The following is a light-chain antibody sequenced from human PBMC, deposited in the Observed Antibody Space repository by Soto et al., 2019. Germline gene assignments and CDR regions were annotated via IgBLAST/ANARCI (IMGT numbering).Light chain of an antibody. V-gene: IGKV1-5*01. CDR2: DAS. CDR3: QKYGTYLWK. J-gene: IGKJ1*01. Sequence: DIQMTPSPSTLSASVVDIFTITCLASQSISSWLAWFQQKPGKAPKLLMYDASSLESGVPSRFSGSGSGTEFTLTISSLQPDDFATYYCQKYGTYLWKCGQGNTGAIK. CDR1: QSISSW.